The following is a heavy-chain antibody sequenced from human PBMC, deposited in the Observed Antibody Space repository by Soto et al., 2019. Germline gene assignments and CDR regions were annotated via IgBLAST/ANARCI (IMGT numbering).Heavy chain of an antibody. V-gene: IGHV5-51*01. CDR3: ARTAAAGKYYYGMDV. D-gene: IGHD6-13*01. CDR2: IYPGDSDT. Sequence: EVQLVQSGAEVKKPGESLKISCKGSGYSFTSYWIGWARQMPGKGPEWMGIIYPGDSDTRYSPSFQGQVTISADKSISTAYLQWSSLKASDTAMYYCARTAAAGKYYYGMDVWGQGTTVTVSS. J-gene: IGHJ6*02. CDR1: GYSFTSYW.